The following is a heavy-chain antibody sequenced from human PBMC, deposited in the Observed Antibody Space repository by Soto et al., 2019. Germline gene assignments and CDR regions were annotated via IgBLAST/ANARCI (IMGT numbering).Heavy chain of an antibody. Sequence: QVQLVPSGAEVREPGASVKVSCKASGYSFTSLDINWVRQTAGQGREWMGWMEPRTVRTGYAQKYQGRVTMTRDTPINTAYMEPTTLTSDDTAFYYCARGVSAGVDYWGQGTPVIVSS. D-gene: IGHD1-26*01. V-gene: IGHV1-8*01. CDR1: GYSFTSLD. CDR3: ARGVSAGVDY. J-gene: IGHJ4*02. CDR2: MEPRTVRT.